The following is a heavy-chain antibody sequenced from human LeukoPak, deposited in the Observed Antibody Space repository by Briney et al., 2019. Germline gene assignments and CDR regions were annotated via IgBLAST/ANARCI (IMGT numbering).Heavy chain of an antibody. CDR3: ATVPLLWFGEFDY. J-gene: IGHJ4*02. V-gene: IGHV1-58*02. CDR2: IVVGSGNT. CDR1: GFTFTRSA. D-gene: IGHD3-10*01. Sequence: SVKVSCKASGFTFTRSAMQWVRQARGQRLEWIGWIVVGSGNTNYAQKFQGRVTMTEDTSTDTAYMELSSLRSEDTAVYYCATVPLLWFGEFDYWGQGTLVTVSS.